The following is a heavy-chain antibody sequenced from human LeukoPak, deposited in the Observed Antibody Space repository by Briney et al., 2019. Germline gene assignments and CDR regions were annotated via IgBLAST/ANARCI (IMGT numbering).Heavy chain of an antibody. Sequence: GASVKVSCKASGYTFTGYYMHWVRQAPGQGLEWMGWINPNSGGTNYAQEFQGRVTMTRDTSISTAYMELSRLRSDDTAVYYCARQPSWWNAFDIWGQGTMVTVSS. CDR3: ARQPSWWNAFDI. D-gene: IGHD6-13*01. CDR2: INPNSGGT. V-gene: IGHV1-2*02. CDR1: GYTFTGYY. J-gene: IGHJ3*02.